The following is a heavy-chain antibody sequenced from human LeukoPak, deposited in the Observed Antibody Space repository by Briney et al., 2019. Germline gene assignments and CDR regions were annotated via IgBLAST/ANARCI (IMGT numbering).Heavy chain of an antibody. J-gene: IGHJ5*02. V-gene: IGHV1-2*02. D-gene: IGHD1-7*01. CDR3: ARAFLYNWNYGGDHPGWFDP. Sequence: VASVKVSCKASGYTFTGYYMHWVRQAPGQGLEWMGWINPNSGGTNYAQKFQGRVTMTRDTSISTAYMELSRLRSDDTAVYYCARAFLYNWNYGGDHPGWFDPWGQGTLVTVSS. CDR1: GYTFTGYY. CDR2: INPNSGGT.